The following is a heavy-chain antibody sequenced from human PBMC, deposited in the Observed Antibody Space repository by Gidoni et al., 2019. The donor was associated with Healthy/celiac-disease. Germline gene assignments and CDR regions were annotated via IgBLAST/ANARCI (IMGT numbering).Heavy chain of an antibody. V-gene: IGHV4-39*01. Sequence: QLPLQESGPGLVKPSETLSLTCTVSGGSISSSSYYWGWLRQPPGKGLEWIGSIYYSGSTYYNPSLKSRVTISADTSKNQFSLKRSSVTAADTAVYYCARRAAGYCSSTSCSPFDYWGQGTLVTVSS. J-gene: IGHJ4*02. CDR1: GGSISSSSYY. D-gene: IGHD2-2*03. CDR2: IYYSGST. CDR3: ARRAAGYCSSTSCSPFDY.